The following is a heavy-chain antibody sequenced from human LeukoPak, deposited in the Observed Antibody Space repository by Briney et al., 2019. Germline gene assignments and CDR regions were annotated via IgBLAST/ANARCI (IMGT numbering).Heavy chain of an antibody. V-gene: IGHV3-64*01. CDR2: ISSKGDST. CDR3: ARQVATMYDY. CDR1: GFTFSGYP. D-gene: IGHD5-12*01. J-gene: IGHJ4*02. Sequence: PGGSLRLSCAASGFTFSGYPMHWVRQAPGKGPEYVSAISSKGDSTYYANSVKGRFTISRDNANNTLYLQMGSLRAEDMAVYYCARQVATMYDYWGQGTLVTVSS.